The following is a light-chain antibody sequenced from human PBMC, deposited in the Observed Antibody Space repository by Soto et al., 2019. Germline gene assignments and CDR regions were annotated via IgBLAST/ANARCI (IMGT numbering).Light chain of an antibody. V-gene: IGLV2-14*01. CDR1: SSDICAYKY. CDR3: RSDTSSRNXNYA. J-gene: IGLJ1*01. Sequence: QSVLTQPASVSGSPVQSVTISCTGTSSDICAYKYFSWYQHHPGKSPRLLIYEVSNRPSGFSNRFSGSKSGNTASLTISGLHAEDEVDYYCRSDTSSRNXNYAFGRGTRV. CDR2: EVS.